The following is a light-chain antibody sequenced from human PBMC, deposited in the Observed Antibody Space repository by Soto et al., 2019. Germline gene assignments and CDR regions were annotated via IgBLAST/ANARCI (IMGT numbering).Light chain of an antibody. CDR3: QQYNNWPLYS. CDR2: AAS. Sequence: EIVMTQSPGTLSVSPGERATLSCRASQGVGTNLAWYHQRPGQAPRLLIYAASTRATGIPARFSGRGSGTEFTLTIISLQSEDFALYFCQQYNNWPLYSFGQGTKLEIK. CDR1: QGVGTN. J-gene: IGKJ2*01. V-gene: IGKV3-15*01.